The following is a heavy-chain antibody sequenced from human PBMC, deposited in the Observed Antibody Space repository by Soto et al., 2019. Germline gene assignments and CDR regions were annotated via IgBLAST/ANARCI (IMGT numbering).Heavy chain of an antibody. CDR2: IKYGGSS. J-gene: IGHJ4*02. Sequence: SETLSLTCAVSGGSIDSSAYYWVWIRQPPGKGLEWIGSIKYGGSSYYNPSLKSRVTISVDTSKNHFSLKLSSVTAADTAVYYCVRRDCGGDCYSWYYWGQGTLVTVSS. V-gene: IGHV4-39*02. CDR1: GGSIDSSAYY. CDR3: VRRDCGGDCYSWYY. D-gene: IGHD2-21*02.